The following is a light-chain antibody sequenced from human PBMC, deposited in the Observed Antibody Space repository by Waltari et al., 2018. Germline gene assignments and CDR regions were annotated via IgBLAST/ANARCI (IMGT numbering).Light chain of an antibody. CDR3: QTWGTGIRV. CDR2: LNSYGSH. V-gene: IGLV4-69*01. J-gene: IGLJ3*02. CDR1: SGHSSYA. Sequence: QLVLTQSPSASASLGASVKLTCTLSSGHSSYAIAWHQQQPEKGPRYLMKLNSYGSHSKGDGIPYRFSGSSSGAERYLTISSLQSEDEADYYCQTWGTGIRVFGGGTKLTVL.